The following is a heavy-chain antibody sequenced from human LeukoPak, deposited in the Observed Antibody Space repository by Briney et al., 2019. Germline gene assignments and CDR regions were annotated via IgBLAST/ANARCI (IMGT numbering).Heavy chain of an antibody. J-gene: IGHJ3*02. CDR2: IYHSGST. CDR3: ARHGGESIVAMILHAFDI. D-gene: IGHD5-12*01. CDR1: GGSISSYS. V-gene: IGHV4-59*08. Sequence: SETLSLTCTVSGGSISSYSWSWIRQPPGKGLEWIGSIYHSGSTNYNPSLKSRVTMSVDTSKNQFSLKLSSVTAAGTAVYYCARHGGESIVAMILHAFDIWGQGTMVTVSS.